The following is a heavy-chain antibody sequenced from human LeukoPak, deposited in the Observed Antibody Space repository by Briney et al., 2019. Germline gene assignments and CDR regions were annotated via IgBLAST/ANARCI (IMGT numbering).Heavy chain of an antibody. Sequence: ASVKVSCKASGYTFTSYDINWVRQATGQGLEWMGWMNPNSGNTGYAQKFQGRVTMTRNTSISTAYMELSSLRSEDTAVYYCARRKVPGVAAAGVSNWFDPWGQGTLVTVSS. D-gene: IGHD6-13*01. CDR2: MNPNSGNT. CDR1: GYTFTSYD. J-gene: IGHJ5*02. CDR3: ARRKVPGVAAAGVSNWFDP. V-gene: IGHV1-8*01.